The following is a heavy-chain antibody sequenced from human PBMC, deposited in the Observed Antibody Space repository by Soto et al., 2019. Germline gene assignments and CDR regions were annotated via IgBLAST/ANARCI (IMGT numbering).Heavy chain of an antibody. J-gene: IGHJ1*01. CDR2: VNSSGGST. CDR3: AREETFSGGTCYPEYFHR. D-gene: IGHD2-15*01. Sequence: VALFKVSRKASGYLFPAYSRHWVQLAPGKGREWMGVVNSSGGSTKYAQNFQGRVIMTRDTSTTKTYMELSSQRSDETAIYYCAREETFSGGTCYPEYFHRWGQGXLVTVYS. CDR1: GYLFPAYS. V-gene: IGHV1-46*01.